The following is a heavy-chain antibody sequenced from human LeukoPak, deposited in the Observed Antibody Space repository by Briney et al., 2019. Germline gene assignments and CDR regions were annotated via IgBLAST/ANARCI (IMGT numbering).Heavy chain of an antibody. J-gene: IGHJ4*02. D-gene: IGHD2-2*01. CDR3: AKPKDTAVGRYFDY. CDR2: ISASGGST. CDR1: GFTFSNYA. Sequence: GGSLRLSCAASGFTFSNYAMSWVRQAPGKGLEWVSAISASGGSTYYADSVKGRFTISRDNSKNTLYLQMNSLRAGDTAVYYRAKPKDTAVGRYFDYWGQGTLVTVSS. V-gene: IGHV3-23*01.